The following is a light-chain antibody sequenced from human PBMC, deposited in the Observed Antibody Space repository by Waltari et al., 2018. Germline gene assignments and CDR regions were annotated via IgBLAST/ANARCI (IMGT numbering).Light chain of an antibody. Sequence: QSALTQPASVSGSPGQSITIPCTGTSSDVCGYNYVSWYQQHPGKAPKLMIYDVSNRPSGVSNRFSGSKSGNTASLTISGLQAEDEADYYCSSYTSSSTYVFGTGTKVTVL. J-gene: IGLJ1*01. V-gene: IGLV2-14*03. CDR1: SSDVCGYNY. CDR2: DVS. CDR3: SSYTSSSTYV.